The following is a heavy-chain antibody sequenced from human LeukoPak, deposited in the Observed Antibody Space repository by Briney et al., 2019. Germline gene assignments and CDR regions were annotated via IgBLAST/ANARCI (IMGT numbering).Heavy chain of an antibody. D-gene: IGHD2-8*01. CDR2: IPYDGSHK. CDR3: AKKMVGWLDY. Sequence: GGALRLSCAGSGFNFSTYGMQWVRPAPGKGREWVAVIPYDGSHKYYSESVKGRVNISREKSKNTLYLQMNSLRAEHRAVYYCAKKMVGWLDYWGQGTLVTVSS. CDR1: GFNFSTYG. V-gene: IGHV3-33*05. J-gene: IGHJ4*02.